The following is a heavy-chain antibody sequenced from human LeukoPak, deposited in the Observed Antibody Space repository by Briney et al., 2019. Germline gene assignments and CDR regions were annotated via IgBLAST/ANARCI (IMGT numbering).Heavy chain of an antibody. J-gene: IGHJ6*03. D-gene: IGHD7-27*01. V-gene: IGHV1-69*13. CDR3: ARPTGGYYYYYYMDV. CDR1: GGTFSSYA. CDR2: IIPIFGTA. Sequence: SVKVSYKASGGTFSSYAISWVRQAPGQGLEWMGGIIPIFGTANYAQKFQGRVTITADESTSTAYMELSSLRSDDTAVYYCARPTGGYYYYYYMDVWGKGTTVTVSS.